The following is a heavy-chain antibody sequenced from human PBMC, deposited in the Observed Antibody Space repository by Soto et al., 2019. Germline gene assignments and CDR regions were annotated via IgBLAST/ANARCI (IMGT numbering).Heavy chain of an antibody. CDR1: GGTFSSYA. Sequence: QVQLVQSGAEVKKPGSSVKVSCKASGGTFSSYAISWVRQAPGQGLEWMGGIIPIFGTANYAQKFQGRVTITAEKSTSTAYMELSSLRSEDTAVYYCVRPDDYYDSSGYSFDYWGQGTLVTVSS. D-gene: IGHD3-22*01. CDR2: IIPIFGTA. J-gene: IGHJ4*02. V-gene: IGHV1-69*06. CDR3: VRPDDYYDSSGYSFDY.